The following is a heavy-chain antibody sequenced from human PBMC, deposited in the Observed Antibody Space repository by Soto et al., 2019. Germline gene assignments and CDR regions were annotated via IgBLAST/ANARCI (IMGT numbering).Heavy chain of an antibody. Sequence: SVKVSCKASGGTFSSYAISWVRQAPGQGLEWMGGIIPIFGTANYAQKFQGRVTITADESTSTAYMELSSLRSEDTAVYYCATYDYYDSSGYYYYFDYWGQGTLVTVSS. J-gene: IGHJ4*02. CDR3: ATYDYYDSSGYYYYFDY. CDR1: GGTFSSYA. CDR2: IIPIFGTA. D-gene: IGHD3-22*01. V-gene: IGHV1-69*13.